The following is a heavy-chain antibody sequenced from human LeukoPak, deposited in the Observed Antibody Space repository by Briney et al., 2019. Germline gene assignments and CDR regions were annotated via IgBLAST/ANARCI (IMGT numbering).Heavy chain of an antibody. CDR1: GFSFRNYA. CDR3: ARDSGYEGFYYYGMDV. D-gene: IGHD2-2*01. CDR2: ISGSGGST. J-gene: IGHJ6*02. V-gene: IGHV3-23*01. Sequence: AGGSLRLSCAASGFSFRNYAMSWVRQAPGKGLEWVSAISGSGGSTYYADSVKGRFTISRDNFKNTLYLQMNSLRAEDTAVYYCARDSGYEGFYYYGMDVWGQGTTVTVSS.